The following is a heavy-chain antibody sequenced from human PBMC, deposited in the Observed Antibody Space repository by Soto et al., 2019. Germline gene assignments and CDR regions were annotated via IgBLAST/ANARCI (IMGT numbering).Heavy chain of an antibody. J-gene: IGHJ4*02. Sequence: GGSLRLSCAASGFTFSGYAMSWVRQAPGKGLEWVSAISDSGGSTYYADSVKGRFTISRDNSKNTLYLQMNSLRAEDTAVYYCAKRVEYSSSTHYFDYWGQGTLVTLSS. V-gene: IGHV3-23*01. CDR3: AKRVEYSSSTHYFDY. CDR2: ISDSGGST. D-gene: IGHD6-6*01. CDR1: GFTFSGYA.